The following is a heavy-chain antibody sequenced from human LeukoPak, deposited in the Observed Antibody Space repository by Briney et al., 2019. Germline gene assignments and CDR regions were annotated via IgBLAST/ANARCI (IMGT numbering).Heavy chain of an antibody. Sequence: SETLSLTCAVYGGSFSGYYWSWIRQPPGKGLEWIGEINHSGSTNYNPSLKSRVTISVDTSKNQFSLKLSSVTAADTAVYYCARHGRGSSRLLDYWGQGTLVTVSS. CDR2: INHSGST. J-gene: IGHJ4*02. CDR3: ARHGRGSSRLLDY. CDR1: GGSFSGYY. D-gene: IGHD6-13*01. V-gene: IGHV4-34*01.